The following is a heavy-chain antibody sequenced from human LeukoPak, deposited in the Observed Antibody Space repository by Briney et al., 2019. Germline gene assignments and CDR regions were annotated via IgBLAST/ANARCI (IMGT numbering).Heavy chain of an antibody. J-gene: IGHJ6*03. Sequence: SETLSLTCTVSGGSISSSSYYWGWIRQPPGKGLEWMGSIYYSGSTNYNPSLKSRVTISVETSKTPYHLTLTSVTAADTAVYYCARWSGSVTARTYYSYMDVWGDGTPVTVSS. V-gene: IGHV4-39*06. CDR1: GGSISSSSYY. CDR3: ARWSGSVTARTYYSYMDV. D-gene: IGHD6-6*01. CDR2: IYYSGST.